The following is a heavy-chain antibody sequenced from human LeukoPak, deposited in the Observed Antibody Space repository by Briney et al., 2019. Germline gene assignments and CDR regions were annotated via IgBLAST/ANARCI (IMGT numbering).Heavy chain of an antibody. V-gene: IGHV3-33*01. D-gene: IGHD2-15*01. CDR3: ARDSAALFDY. Sequence: PGGSLRLSCAASGFTFSSYGMHWVRQAPGKGLEWVAVIWYDGSNKYYADSVKGRFTISRDNSKNEMYLEMNSLRAEDTAVYYCARDSAALFDYWGQGTLVTVSS. CDR2: IWYDGSNK. CDR1: GFTFSSYG. J-gene: IGHJ4*02.